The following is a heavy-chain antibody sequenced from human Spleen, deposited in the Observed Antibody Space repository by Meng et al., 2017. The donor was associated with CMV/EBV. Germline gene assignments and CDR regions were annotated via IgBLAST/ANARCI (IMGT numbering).Heavy chain of an antibody. CDR1: GFTFSSSA. Sequence: GGSLRLSCAASGFTFSSSAMHWVRQAPGKGLEWVAVIPYDGSKKFYADSVKGRFTISRDNSKNTLYLEMNSLRSEDTAMYYCARVEVIHSGGWAEDFPNWGQGTLVTVSS. D-gene: IGHD6-19*01. J-gene: IGHJ1*01. CDR3: ARVEVIHSGGWAEDFPN. CDR2: IPYDGSKK. V-gene: IGHV3-30*04.